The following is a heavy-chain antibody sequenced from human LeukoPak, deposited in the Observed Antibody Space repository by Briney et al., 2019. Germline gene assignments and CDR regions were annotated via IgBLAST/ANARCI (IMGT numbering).Heavy chain of an antibody. J-gene: IGHJ4*02. CDR3: AKGYGSGSYYTPH. V-gene: IGHV3-23*01. CDR2: ISGSGGST. CDR1: GFTVSSYA. D-gene: IGHD3-10*01. Sequence: GGSLRLSCAASGFTVSSYAMSWVRQAPGKGLEWVSAISGSGGSTYYADSVKGRFTISRDNSKNTLYLQMNTLRAEDTAVYYCAKGYGSGSYYTPHWGQGTLVTVSS.